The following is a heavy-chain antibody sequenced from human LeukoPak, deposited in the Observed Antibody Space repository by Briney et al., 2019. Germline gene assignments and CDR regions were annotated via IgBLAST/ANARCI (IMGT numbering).Heavy chain of an antibody. Sequence: ASVKVSCKASEYTFTSYAMNWVRQAPGQGLEWMGWINTNTGNPTYAQGFTGRFVFSLDTSVSTAYLQISSLKAEDTAVYYCASSTYSSGWYSGFDYWGQGTLVTVSS. CDR1: EYTFTSYA. CDR2: INTNTGNP. CDR3: ASSTYSSGWYSGFDY. D-gene: IGHD6-19*01. V-gene: IGHV7-4-1*02. J-gene: IGHJ4*02.